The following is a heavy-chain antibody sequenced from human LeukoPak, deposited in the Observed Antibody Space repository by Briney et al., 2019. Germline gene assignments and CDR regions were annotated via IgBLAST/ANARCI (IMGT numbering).Heavy chain of an antibody. CDR3: ARVYYDSSGYLNDAFDI. D-gene: IGHD3-22*01. Sequence: GGSLRLSCVASGFTFKISAMAWVRQAPGKGLEWVSSISSSSSYIYYADSVKGRFTISRDNAKNSLYLQMNSLRAEDTAVYYCARVYYDSSGYLNDAFDIWGQGTMVTVSS. CDR1: GFTFKISA. CDR2: ISSSSSYI. V-gene: IGHV3-21*01. J-gene: IGHJ3*02.